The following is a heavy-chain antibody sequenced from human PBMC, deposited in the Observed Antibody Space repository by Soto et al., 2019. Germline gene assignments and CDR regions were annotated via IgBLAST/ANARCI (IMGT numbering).Heavy chain of an antibody. J-gene: IGHJ3*02. D-gene: IGHD3-22*01. CDR3: EKKRGYYDSSCYYFSFGAFDI. Sequence: LGESLKISCKGSGYSFTSYWIGWVRQMPGKRLEWMGIIYPGDSDTRYSPSFQGQVTISADKSIRTAYLQWSSLKASDTAMYYCEKKRGYYDSSCYYFSFGAFDIWGQGTMVTVSS. V-gene: IGHV5-51*01. CDR2: IYPGDSDT. CDR1: GYSFTSYW.